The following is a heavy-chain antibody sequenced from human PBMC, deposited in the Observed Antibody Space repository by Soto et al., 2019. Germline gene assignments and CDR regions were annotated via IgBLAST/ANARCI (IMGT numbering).Heavy chain of an antibody. D-gene: IGHD3-10*02. Sequence: SETLSLTCTVSGASISRYNWAWIRRPPGKGPEWLGYLYYSGSIDYNPSLKSRVTITVDPSRNQFSLKLRSVTSADTAVYYCAREYVNAAFQIWGHGTMVTVS. CDR1: GASISRYN. CDR2: LYYSGSI. J-gene: IGHJ3*02. V-gene: IGHV4-59*01. CDR3: AREYVNAAFQI.